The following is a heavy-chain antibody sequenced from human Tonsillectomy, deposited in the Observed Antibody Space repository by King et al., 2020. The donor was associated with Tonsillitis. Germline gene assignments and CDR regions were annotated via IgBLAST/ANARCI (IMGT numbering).Heavy chain of an antibody. CDR1: GFIFGDYA. V-gene: IGHV3-9*01. D-gene: IGHD3-9*01. CDR2: ISWNSGNI. Sequence: VQLVESGGGLVQPGRSLRLSCAVSGFIFGDYAMHWVRQVPGKGLEWVSSISWNSGNIGYVDSVKGRFTISRDNANNSLYLQMNSLRAEDTALYYCAKDSLYDILTGYVDYWGQGTLVTVSP. J-gene: IGHJ4*02. CDR3: AKDSLYDILTGYVDY.